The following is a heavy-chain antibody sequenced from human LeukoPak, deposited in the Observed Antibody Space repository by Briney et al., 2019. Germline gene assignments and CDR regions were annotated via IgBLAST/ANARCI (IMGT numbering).Heavy chain of an antibody. CDR1: GFTFSTYS. Sequence: GGSLRLSCAASGFTFSTYSMNWVRQAPGKGLEWVSYISSGSDTIYYADCVKGRFTISRDNDKNSLFLQMNSLRAEDTGVYYCATPFDYWGQGTLVTVSS. CDR2: ISSGSDTI. V-gene: IGHV3-48*01. CDR3: ATPFDY. J-gene: IGHJ4*02.